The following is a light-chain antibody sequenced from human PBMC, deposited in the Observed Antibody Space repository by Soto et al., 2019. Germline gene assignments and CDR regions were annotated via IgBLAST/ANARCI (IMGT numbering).Light chain of an antibody. Sequence: DIQMTQSPSSLSASVGDRVTITCRTSQPISDYLNWYQQKLGKAPSPLIYTASNLQTGVPSRFSGSGSGTHFTLTISSLQPEDFATYYCQQSYNTPRTFGQGTKVDIK. V-gene: IGKV1-39*01. CDR2: TAS. J-gene: IGKJ1*01. CDR1: QPISDY. CDR3: QQSYNTPRT.